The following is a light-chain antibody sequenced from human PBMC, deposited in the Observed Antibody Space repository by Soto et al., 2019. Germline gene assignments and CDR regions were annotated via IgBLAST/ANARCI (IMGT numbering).Light chain of an antibody. CDR1: SSDVGGYNY. CDR2: DVS. V-gene: IGLV2-11*01. J-gene: IGLJ2*01. Sequence: QSALTQPRSVSGSPGQSVTISCTGTSSDVGGYNYVSWYQQNPGKAPKLMIYDVSKRPSGVSDRFSGSKSANTASLIISGLQSEDEAHYYCCSYAGNTLVVFGGGTQLTVL. CDR3: CSYAGNTLVV.